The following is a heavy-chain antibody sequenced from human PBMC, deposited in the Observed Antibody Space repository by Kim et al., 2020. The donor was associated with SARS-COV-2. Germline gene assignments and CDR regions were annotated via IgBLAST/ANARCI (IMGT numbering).Heavy chain of an antibody. J-gene: IGHJ6*02. D-gene: IGHD2-15*01. V-gene: IGHV1-2*06. CDR2: INPNSGGT. Sequence: ASVKVSCKASGYTFTGYYMHWVRQAPGQGLEWMGRINPNSGGTNYAQKFQGRVTMTRDTSISTAYMELSRLRSDDTAVYYCARAGAEVAATRNYYYYGMDVWGQGTTVTVSS. CDR3: ARAGAEVAATRNYYYYGMDV. CDR1: GYTFTGYY.